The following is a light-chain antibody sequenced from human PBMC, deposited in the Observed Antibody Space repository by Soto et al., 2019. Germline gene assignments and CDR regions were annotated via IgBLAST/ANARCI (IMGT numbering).Light chain of an antibody. CDR2: GNS. V-gene: IGLV1-40*01. CDR3: QSYDSSLSGHYV. Sequence: QSVLTQPPSVSGAPLQRVTISCTGSSSNIGAGYDVHWYQQLPGTAPKLLIYGNSNRPSGVPDRFSGSKSGTSASLAITGLQAEDEADYYCQSYDSSLSGHYVFGTG. J-gene: IGLJ1*01. CDR1: SSNIGAGYD.